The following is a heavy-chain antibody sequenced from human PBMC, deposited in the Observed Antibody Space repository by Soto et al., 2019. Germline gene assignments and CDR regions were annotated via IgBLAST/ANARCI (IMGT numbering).Heavy chain of an antibody. J-gene: IGHJ4*02. CDR3: ARARFQVLYGKPYFDS. CDR2: IYHSGNT. CDR1: GGSITTGGSY. V-gene: IGHV4-31*03. Sequence: QVQLQESGPGLVKPSQTLSLTCTVSGGSITTGGSYWSWIRQHPGKGLEWMGNIYHSGNTYYNPSHKSRLTISVDTSKHHFSLMVDSVTAADTAVYYCARARFQVLYGKPYFDSWGQGTLVTVSS. D-gene: IGHD2-2*02.